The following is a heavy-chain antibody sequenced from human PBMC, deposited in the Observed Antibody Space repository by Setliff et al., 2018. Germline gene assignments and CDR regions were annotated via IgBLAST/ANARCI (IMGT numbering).Heavy chain of an antibody. D-gene: IGHD6-19*01. CDR2: MIVSGGA. Sequence: PSETLSLTCTVSGGSVTESFWSWIRQPAGRGLEWIGRMIVSGGADYNPSLKSRVTMSVXXXXNXXXXXXXXXXXXXXAXYXXAXXPDLTAVGATYFYGMDVWGQGATVTVSS. V-gene: IGHV4-4*07. CDR1: GGSVTESF. J-gene: IGHJ6*02. CDR3: AXXPDLTAVGATYFYGMDV.